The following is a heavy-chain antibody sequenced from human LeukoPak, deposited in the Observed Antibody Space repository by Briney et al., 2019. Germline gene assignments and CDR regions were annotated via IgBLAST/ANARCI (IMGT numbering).Heavy chain of an antibody. D-gene: IGHD2-2*01. Sequence: ASVKVSCKASGYTFTSYGISWVRQAPGQGLEWMGWISAYNGNTNYAQELQGRVTMATDTSTSTAYMELRSLRSDDTAVYYCATQYCSSTSCYPYWVDYWGQGTLVTVSS. J-gene: IGHJ4*02. CDR2: ISAYNGNT. V-gene: IGHV1-18*01. CDR1: GYTFTSYG. CDR3: ATQYCSSTSCYPYWVDY.